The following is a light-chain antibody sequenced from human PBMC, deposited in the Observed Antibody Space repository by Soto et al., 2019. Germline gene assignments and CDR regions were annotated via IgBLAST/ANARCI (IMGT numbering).Light chain of an antibody. CDR1: QSVGISY. CDR2: GSS. V-gene: IGKV3-20*01. CDR3: QQYGSSSPYT. Sequence: EIVLTQSPGTLSLSPGERATLSCRASQSVGISYLAWYQQKPGQAPRLLIYGSSSRATGIPDKFSGSGSGTDFTLTISRRDPEDFALYYCQQYGSSSPYTVGQGTKLEIK. J-gene: IGKJ2*01.